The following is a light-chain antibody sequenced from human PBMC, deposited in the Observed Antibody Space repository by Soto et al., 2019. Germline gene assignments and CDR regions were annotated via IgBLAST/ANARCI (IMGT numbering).Light chain of an antibody. CDR2: EVN. V-gene: IGLV2-14*01. CDR1: SSDVGGYNY. Sequence: QSALTQPASVSGSPGQSITISCTGTSSDVGGYNYVSWYQQHPGKAPKLMIYEVNNRPSGVSNRFSGSKSGNTASLTISGLQAEDEADYYCRSYTSSSTLVVFGGGTKLAVL. CDR3: RSYTSSSTLVV. J-gene: IGLJ2*01.